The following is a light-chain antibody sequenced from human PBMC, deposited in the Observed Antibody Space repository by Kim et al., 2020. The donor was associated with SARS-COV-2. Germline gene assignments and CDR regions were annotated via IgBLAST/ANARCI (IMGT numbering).Light chain of an antibody. V-gene: IGLV1-40*01. J-gene: IGLJ2*01. Sequence: QRVTTSCTGSSSNSGAGYDVHWYQQIPGTAPKLLIYGNSNRPSGVPDRFSGSKSGTSASLAITGLQAEDEADYYCQSYDSSLSGVVFGGGTKVTVL. CDR2: GNS. CDR3: QSYDSSLSGVV. CDR1: SSNSGAGYD.